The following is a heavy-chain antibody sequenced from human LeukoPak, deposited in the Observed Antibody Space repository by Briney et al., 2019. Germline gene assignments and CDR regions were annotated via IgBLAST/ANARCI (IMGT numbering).Heavy chain of an antibody. D-gene: IGHD3-22*01. CDR3: AREYYDSNRRDYFDY. J-gene: IGHJ4*02. V-gene: IGHV1-18*01. CDR1: GYTFTSYG. Sequence: GASVKVSCKASGYTFTSYGISWVRQAPGQGLEWMGWISAYNGNTNYAQKFQGRVTMTTDTSTSTAYMELRSLRSDDTAVYYCAREYYDSNRRDYFDYWGQGTLVTVSS. CDR2: ISAYNGNT.